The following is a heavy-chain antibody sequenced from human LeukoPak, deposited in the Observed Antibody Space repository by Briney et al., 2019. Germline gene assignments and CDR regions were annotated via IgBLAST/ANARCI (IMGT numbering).Heavy chain of an antibody. CDR2: IYYSGST. V-gene: IGHV4-39*01. CDR1: GGSISSSSYY. J-gene: IGHJ4*02. D-gene: IGHD6-13*01. CDR3: AGIIAAAGTD. Sequence: SETLSLTCTVSGGSISSSSYYWGWIRQPPGKGLEWIGSIYYSGSTYYNPSLKSRVTISVGTSKNQFSLKLSSVTAADTAVYYCAGIIAAAGTDWGQGTLVTVSS.